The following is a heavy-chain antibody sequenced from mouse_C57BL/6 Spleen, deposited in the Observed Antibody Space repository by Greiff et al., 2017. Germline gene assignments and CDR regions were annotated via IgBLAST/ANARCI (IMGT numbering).Heavy chain of an antibody. J-gene: IGHJ1*03. CDR3: ARRWLPRWYFDV. V-gene: IGHV1-26*01. CDR1: GYTFTDYY. Sequence: EVQLQQSGPELVKPGASVKISCKASGYTFTDYYMHWVKQSHGKSLEWIGDINPNNGGTSYNQKFKGKATLTVDKSSSTAYMELRSLTSADSAVYYGARRWLPRWYFDVWGTGTTVTVSS. CDR2: INPNNGGT. D-gene: IGHD2-2*01.